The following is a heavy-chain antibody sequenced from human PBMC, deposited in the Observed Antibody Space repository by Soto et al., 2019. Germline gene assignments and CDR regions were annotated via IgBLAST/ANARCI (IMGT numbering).Heavy chain of an antibody. J-gene: IGHJ6*03. Sequence: ASVKVSCKASGGTFSSYTISWVRQAPGQGLEWMGRIIPILGIANYAQKFQGRVTITADKSTSTAYMELSSLRSEDTAVYYCARERYCSSTSCGTYQIPRHDYYYYYMDVCGKGTTVTGSS. CDR1: GGTFSSYT. D-gene: IGHD2-2*01. V-gene: IGHV1-69*04. CDR3: ARERYCSSTSCGTYQIPRHDYYYYYMDV. CDR2: IIPILGIA.